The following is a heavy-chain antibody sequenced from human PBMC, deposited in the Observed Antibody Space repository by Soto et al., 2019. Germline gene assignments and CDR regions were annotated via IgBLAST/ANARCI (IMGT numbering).Heavy chain of an antibody. CDR2: IYHSGST. CDR3: ARLIAAVGPIDY. V-gene: IGHV4-30-2*01. D-gene: IGHD6-13*01. Sequence: PSETLSLTCAVSGGSISSCGYSWSWIRQPPGKGLEWIGYIYHSGSTYYNPSLKSRVTISVDRSKNQFSLKLSSVTAADTAVYYCARLIAAVGPIDYWGQGTLVTVSS. J-gene: IGHJ4*02. CDR1: GGSISSCGYS.